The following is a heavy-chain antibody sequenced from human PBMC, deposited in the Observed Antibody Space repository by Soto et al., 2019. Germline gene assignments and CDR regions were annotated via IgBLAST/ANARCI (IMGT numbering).Heavy chain of an antibody. V-gene: IGHV4-30-2*01. CDR1: GDSITRGPSS. Sequence: PSETLSLTCSVSGDSITRGPSSWNWVRQPPGKGLEWIAYISHSGSTYYNPSLKGRVTVSVDRSKNQFSLKLDSVSAADTAIYYCVRESAPSGPNYFDTWGPGTQVTVS. CDR2: ISHSGST. J-gene: IGHJ5*02. D-gene: IGHD6-13*01. CDR3: VRESAPSGPNYFDT.